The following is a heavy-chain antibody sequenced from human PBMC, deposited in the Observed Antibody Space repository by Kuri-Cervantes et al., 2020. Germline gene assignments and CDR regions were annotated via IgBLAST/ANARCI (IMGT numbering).Heavy chain of an antibody. CDR3: ARDWFGYDSSGYTG. CDR1: GFTFSSYS. CDR2: ISSSSSYI. D-gene: IGHD3-22*01. J-gene: IGHJ4*02. V-gene: IGHV3-21*01. Sequence: GESLKISCAASGFTFSSYSMNWVRQAPGKGLEWVSSISSSSSYIYYADSVKGRFTISRDNAKNSLYLQMNSLRAEDTAVYYCARDWFGYDSSGYTGWGQGTLVTVSS.